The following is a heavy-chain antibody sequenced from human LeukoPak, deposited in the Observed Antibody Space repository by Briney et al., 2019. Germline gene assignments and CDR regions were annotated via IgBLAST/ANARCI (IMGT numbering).Heavy chain of an antibody. Sequence: GESLKISCKGPGYSFTSYWIGWVRQMPGKGLERMGIIYPGDSDTRYSPSFQGQVTISADKSISTAYLQWSSLKASDTAMYNSARHTYCSSTSCYPLDYYYYYYMDVWGKGTTVTVS. CDR3: ARHTYCSSTSCYPLDYYYYYYMDV. J-gene: IGHJ6*03. V-gene: IGHV5-51*01. D-gene: IGHD2-2*01. CDR2: IYPGDSDT. CDR1: GYSFTSYW.